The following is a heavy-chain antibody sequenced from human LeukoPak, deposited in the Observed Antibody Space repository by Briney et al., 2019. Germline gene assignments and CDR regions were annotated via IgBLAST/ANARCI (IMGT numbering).Heavy chain of an antibody. Sequence: PSETLSLTCAVYGGSFSGYYWSWIRQPPGKGLEWIGEINHSGSTNYNPSLKSRVTISVDTSKNQFSLKLSSVTAADTAVYYCARAPRNNWNLGYYGMDVWGQGTTVTVSS. D-gene: IGHD1-7*01. CDR3: ARAPRNNWNLGYYGMDV. CDR2: INHSGST. V-gene: IGHV4-34*01. CDR1: GGSFSGYY. J-gene: IGHJ6*02.